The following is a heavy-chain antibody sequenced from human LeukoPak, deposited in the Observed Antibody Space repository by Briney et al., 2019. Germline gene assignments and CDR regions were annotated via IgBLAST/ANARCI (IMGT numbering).Heavy chain of an antibody. CDR1: GYTFTSYD. D-gene: IGHD3-3*01. Sequence: GASVKVSCKASGYTFTSYDINWVRQAPGQGLEWMGWISAYNGNTNYAQKLQGRVTMTTDTSTSTAYMELRSLTSDDTAVYYRARLRFLEATYAFDIWGQGTMVTVSS. V-gene: IGHV1-18*01. CDR3: ARLRFLEATYAFDI. CDR2: ISAYNGNT. J-gene: IGHJ3*02.